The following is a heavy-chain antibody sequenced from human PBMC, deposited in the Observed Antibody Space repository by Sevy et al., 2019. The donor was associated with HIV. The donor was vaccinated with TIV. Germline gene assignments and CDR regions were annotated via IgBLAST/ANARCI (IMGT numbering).Heavy chain of an antibody. J-gene: IGHJ5*01. V-gene: IGHV3-73*01. Sequence: GGSLRLSCAASGFTFSGSAMHWVRQASGKGLEWVGRIRSKANSYATAYAASVKGRFTISRDDSKNTAYLQMNSLKTEDTAVYYCTRHPEYDDFSSESYSWGHGTLVTVSS. CDR1: GFTFSGSA. D-gene: IGHD3-3*01. CDR3: TRHPEYDDFSSESYS. CDR2: IRSKANSYAT.